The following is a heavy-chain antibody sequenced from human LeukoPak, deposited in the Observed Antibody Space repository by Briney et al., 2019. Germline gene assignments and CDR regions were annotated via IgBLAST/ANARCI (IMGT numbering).Heavy chain of an antibody. V-gene: IGHV4-4*02. J-gene: IGHJ4*02. CDR2: VYHSVST. Sequence: SETLSLTCAVSGGSISCSYWWSWVRQPPGKGLEWIGEVYHSVSTNYYPSLKSRVTISVDTSKNQFSLKLSSVTAADTAVYYCASDRSSWNPGAPYWGQGTLVTVSS. CDR3: ASDRSSWNPGAPY. CDR1: GGSISCSYW. D-gene: IGHD6-13*01.